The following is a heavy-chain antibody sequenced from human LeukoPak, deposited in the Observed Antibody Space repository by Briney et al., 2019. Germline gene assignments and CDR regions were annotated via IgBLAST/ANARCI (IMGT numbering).Heavy chain of an antibody. Sequence: GGSLRLSCAASGFTFSYSGMHWVRQAPGKGLEWVAIASFDGDYTYYADSVKGRFTISRDNSKDTLYLHMSSLRAEDTALYYCAKAHGTMVRGVIIDYWGQGALVTVSS. J-gene: IGHJ4*02. CDR1: GFTFSYSG. CDR3: AKAHGTMVRGVIIDY. CDR2: ASFDGDYT. D-gene: IGHD3-10*01. V-gene: IGHV3-30*18.